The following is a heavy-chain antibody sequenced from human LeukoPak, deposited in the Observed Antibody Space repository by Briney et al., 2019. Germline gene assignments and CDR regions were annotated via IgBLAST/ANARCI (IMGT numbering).Heavy chain of an antibody. CDR1: GFTFSSYA. Sequence: GGSLRLSCAASGFTFSSYAMSWVRQAPGKGLEWVSAISGSGGSTYYADSVKGRFTISRDNSKNTLYLQMNSLRAEDTAVYYCAKRPQYGDYNSKPAGIDYWGQGTLVTASS. CDR3: AKRPQYGDYNSKPAGIDY. J-gene: IGHJ4*02. D-gene: IGHD4-17*01. CDR2: ISGSGGST. V-gene: IGHV3-23*01.